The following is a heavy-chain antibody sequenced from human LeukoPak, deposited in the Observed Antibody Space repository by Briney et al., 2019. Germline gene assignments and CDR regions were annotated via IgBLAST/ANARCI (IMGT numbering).Heavy chain of an antibody. CDR2: ISANDGGT. CDR1: GFTFSNYA. Sequence: GGSLRLSCAASGFTFSNYAMSWVRQAPGKGLVWVSSISANDGGTYYADSVKGRFTISRDNSKNTLYFEMNSLRAEDTAVYFCAKGQYYGSGSYFTFDIWGQGRMVTVSS. V-gene: IGHV3-23*01. J-gene: IGHJ3*02. CDR3: AKGQYYGSGSYFTFDI. D-gene: IGHD3-10*01.